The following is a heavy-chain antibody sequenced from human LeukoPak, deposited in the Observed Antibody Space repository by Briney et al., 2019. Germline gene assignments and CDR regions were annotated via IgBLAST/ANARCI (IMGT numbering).Heavy chain of an antibody. CDR3: ARDGSTGTTSPFDY. Sequence: SETLSLTCAVYGGSFSGYYWIWIRKPPGKVLEWMGRINHSGSTKYNPSLKSRVTISVDTSKNQFSLKLSSVTAADTAVYYCARDGSTGTTSPFDYWGQGTLVTVSS. J-gene: IGHJ4*02. CDR2: INHSGST. D-gene: IGHD1-1*01. V-gene: IGHV4-34*01. CDR1: GGSFSGYY.